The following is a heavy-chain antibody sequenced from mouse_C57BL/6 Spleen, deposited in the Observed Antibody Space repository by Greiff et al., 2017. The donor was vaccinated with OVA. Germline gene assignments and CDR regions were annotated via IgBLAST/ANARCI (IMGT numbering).Heavy chain of an antibody. D-gene: IGHD2-10*01. CDR2: INPNNGGT. V-gene: IGHV1-18*01. CDR1: GYTFTDYN. J-gene: IGHJ3*01. CDR3: ARAYYSRFAY. Sequence: LKVSGPELVKPGASVKIPCKASGYTFTDYNMDWVKQSHGKSLEWIGDINPNNGGTIYNQKFKGKATLTVDKSSSTAYMELRSLTSEDTAVYYCARAYYSRFAYWGQGTLVTVSA.